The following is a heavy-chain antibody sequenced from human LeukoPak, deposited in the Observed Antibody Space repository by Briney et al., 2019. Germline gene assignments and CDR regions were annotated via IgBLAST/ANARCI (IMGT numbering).Heavy chain of an antibody. CDR1: GYSFTSYW. V-gene: IGHV5-51*01. Sequence: GESLKISCKGSGYSFTSYWIGWVRQMPGKGLEWMGIIYPGDSDTRYSPSFQGQVTISADRSISTAYLQWSSLKASDTAMYYCERLARSVGLAFSQYFFDSWGQGTLVTVSS. CDR2: IYPGDSDT. CDR3: ERLARSVGLAFSQYFFDS. J-gene: IGHJ4*02.